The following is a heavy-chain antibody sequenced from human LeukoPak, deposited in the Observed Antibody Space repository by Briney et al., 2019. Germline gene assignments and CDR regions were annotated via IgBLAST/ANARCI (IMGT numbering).Heavy chain of an antibody. J-gene: IGHJ2*01. V-gene: IGHV4-59*08. CDR2: INYSGST. D-gene: IGHD4/OR15-4a*01. Sequence: NLSETLSLTCTVSGDSISSYFWSWMRQPPGKGLEWIAYINYSGSTNSIPSLKSRVTISVDTSKDEFSLRLGSVTAADTAVYYCARRALDNWYFDVWGRGTLVTVSS. CDR1: GDSISSYF. CDR3: ARRALDNWYFDV.